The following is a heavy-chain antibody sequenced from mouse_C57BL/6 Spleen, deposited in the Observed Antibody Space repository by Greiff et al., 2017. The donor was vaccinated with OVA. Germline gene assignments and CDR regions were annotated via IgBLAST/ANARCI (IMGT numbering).Heavy chain of an antibody. J-gene: IGHJ2*01. CDR1: GYAFSSSW. Sequence: QVQLQQSGPELVKPGASVKISCKASGYAFSSSWMNWVKQRPGKGLEWIGRIYPGDGDTNYNGKFKGKATLTADKSSSTAYMQLSSLTSEDSAVYCGARGEDNSGDDWGQGTTLTVSS. CDR3: ARGEDNSGDD. V-gene: IGHV1-82*01. D-gene: IGHD3-2*02. CDR2: IYPGDGDT.